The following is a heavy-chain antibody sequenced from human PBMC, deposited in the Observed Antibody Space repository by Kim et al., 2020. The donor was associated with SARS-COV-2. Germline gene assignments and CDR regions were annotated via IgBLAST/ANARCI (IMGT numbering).Heavy chain of an antibody. V-gene: IGHV3-33*01. D-gene: IGHD3-16*01. CDR3: ARDLIRGAVDY. CDR1: GFTFSKFD. CDR2: IWFDGSDK. J-gene: IGHJ4*02. Sequence: GGSLRLSCAASGFTFSKFDMHWVRQAPGKGLEWVAVIWFDGSDKYSEDSVKGRFTISRDNSKNTLSLQMNSLRAEDTAVYYCARDLIRGAVDYWGQGTL.